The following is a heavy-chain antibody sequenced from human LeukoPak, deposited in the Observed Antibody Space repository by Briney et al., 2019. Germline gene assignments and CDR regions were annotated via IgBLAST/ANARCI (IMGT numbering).Heavy chain of an antibody. CDR3: ARVLSNTYYSDSSGYHYYYMDV. D-gene: IGHD3-22*01. V-gene: IGHV4-4*07. Sequence: SETLSLTCTVSGGSISSYYWSWIRQPAGKGLEWIGRIYTSGSTNYNPSLKSRVTISVDKSKNQFSLKLSSVTAADTAVYYCARVLSNTYYSDSSGYHYYYMDVWGKGTTVTVSS. CDR2: IYTSGST. J-gene: IGHJ6*03. CDR1: GGSISSYY.